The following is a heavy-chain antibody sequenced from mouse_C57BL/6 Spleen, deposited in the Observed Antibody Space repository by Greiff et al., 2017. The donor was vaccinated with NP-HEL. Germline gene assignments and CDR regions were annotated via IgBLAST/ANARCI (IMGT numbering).Heavy chain of an antibody. V-gene: IGHV1-80*01. CDR3: ARYWDEEDWYFDV. Sequence: QVQLKESGAELVKPGASVKISCKASGYAFSSYWMNWVKQRPGKGLEWIGQIYPGDGDTNYNGKFKGKATLTADKSSSTAYMQLSSLTSEDSAVYFCARYWDEEDWYFDVWGTGTTVTVSS. J-gene: IGHJ1*03. CDR2: IYPGDGDT. CDR1: GYAFSSYW. D-gene: IGHD4-1*01.